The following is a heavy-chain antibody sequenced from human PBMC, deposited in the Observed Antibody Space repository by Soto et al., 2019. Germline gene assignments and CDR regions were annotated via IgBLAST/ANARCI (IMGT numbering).Heavy chain of an antibody. CDR2: ISYDGGNE. Sequence: QVQLVQSGGGVVQPGRSLRLSCAGSGFTFSSYGIHWVRQAPGKGLEWVALISYDGGNEKYTESVKDRFTISRDDSHNVAYLQMSSLSTEDTAMYYCAKDRYSGTYPTDFDYWGQGSLVTVSS. V-gene: IGHV3-30*18. CDR3: AKDRYSGTYPTDFDY. D-gene: IGHD1-26*01. J-gene: IGHJ4*02. CDR1: GFTFSSYG.